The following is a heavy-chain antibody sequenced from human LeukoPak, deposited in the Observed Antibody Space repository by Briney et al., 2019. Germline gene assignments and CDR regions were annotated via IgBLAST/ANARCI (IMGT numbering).Heavy chain of an antibody. Sequence: ASVTVSCKASGYTFTIYAMHWVRQAPGQRLEWMGWINAGNGNTKYSQKFQGRVTITRDTSASTAYMELSSLRSEDTAVYYCARDPYPGYSGYDFFYNYWGQGTLVTVSS. CDR2: INAGNGNT. CDR1: GYTFTIYA. D-gene: IGHD5-12*01. V-gene: IGHV1-3*01. J-gene: IGHJ4*02. CDR3: ARDPYPGYSGYDFFYNY.